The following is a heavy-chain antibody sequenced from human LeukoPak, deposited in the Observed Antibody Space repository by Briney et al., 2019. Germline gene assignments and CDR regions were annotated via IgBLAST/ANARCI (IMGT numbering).Heavy chain of an antibody. V-gene: IGHV1-2*06. J-gene: IGHJ2*01. CDR1: GYTFTGDY. CDR3: ARGYSSSWYDWYFDL. CDR2: INPNSGCT. D-gene: IGHD6-13*01. Sequence: ASVKVSCKASGYTFTGDYMHWVRQAPGQGLEWMGRINPNSGCTNYAQKFQGRVPMTRDTSISTASMELSRLRSDDTAVYYCARGYSSSWYDWYFDLWGRGTLVTVSS.